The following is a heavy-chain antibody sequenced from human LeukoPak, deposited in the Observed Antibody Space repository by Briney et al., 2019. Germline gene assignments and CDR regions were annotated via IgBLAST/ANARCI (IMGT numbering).Heavy chain of an antibody. Sequence: GGSLRLSCAASGFTFSNYGMSWVRQAPGKGLEWVSTISGSGSATYNAGSVKGRFTTSRDNSNNTLYLQMNSLRAEDTAVYYCAKTEAPATIRAASDYWGQGTLVTVSS. CDR1: GFTFSNYG. D-gene: IGHD2-2*02. CDR3: AKTEAPATIRAASDY. V-gene: IGHV3-23*01. J-gene: IGHJ4*02. CDR2: ISGSGSAT.